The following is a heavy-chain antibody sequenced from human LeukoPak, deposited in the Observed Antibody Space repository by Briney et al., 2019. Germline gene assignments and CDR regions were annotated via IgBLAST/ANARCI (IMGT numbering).Heavy chain of an antibody. D-gene: IGHD2-8*01. CDR3: ARVLSGGGLYDY. Sequence: ASVKVSCKASGYTFTGHYMHWVRQAPGQGLEWMGWINPNSGGTNYAQKFQGRVTMTRDTSISTAYMELSRLRSDDTAVYYCARVLSGGGLYDYWGQGTLVTVSS. CDR2: INPNSGGT. CDR1: GYTFTGHY. V-gene: IGHV1-2*02. J-gene: IGHJ4*02.